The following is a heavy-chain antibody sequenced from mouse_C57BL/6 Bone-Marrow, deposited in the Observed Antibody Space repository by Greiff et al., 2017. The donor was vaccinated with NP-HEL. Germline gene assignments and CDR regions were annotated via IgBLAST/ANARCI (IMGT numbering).Heavy chain of an antibody. D-gene: IGHD1-1*01. CDR3: ARGDYYGSSYDAY. CDR1: GYTFTSYW. CDR2: IYPGSGST. Sequence: QVQLQQPGAELVKPGASVTMSCKASGYTFTSYWITWVKQRPGHGLEWIGDIYPGSGSTNYNEKFKSKATLTVDTSSSTAYMQLSSLTSEDSAVYYCARGDYYGSSYDAYWGKGTLVTVSA. J-gene: IGHJ3*01. V-gene: IGHV1-55*01.